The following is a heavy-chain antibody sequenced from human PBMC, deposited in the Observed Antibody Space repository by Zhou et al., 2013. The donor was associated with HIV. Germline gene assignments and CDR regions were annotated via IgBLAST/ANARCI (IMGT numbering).Heavy chain of an antibody. CDR1: GYTFSSHE. Sequence: QVQLVQSGAEVKKPGASVKVSCKTSGYTFSSHEITWVRQATGQGLEWMGWISAYNGNTNYAQKLQGRVTMTTDTSTSTAYMELRSLRSDDTAVYYCARDFSADLDFDYWGQGTLVTVSS. CDR3: ARDFSADLDFDY. V-gene: IGHV1-18*01. J-gene: IGHJ4*02. D-gene: IGHD6-25*01. CDR2: ISAYNGNT.